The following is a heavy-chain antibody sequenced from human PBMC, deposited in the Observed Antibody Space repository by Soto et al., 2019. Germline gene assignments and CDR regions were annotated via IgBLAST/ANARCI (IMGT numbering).Heavy chain of an antibody. CDR2: IYYSGST. J-gene: IGHJ3*02. CDR3: ARGDYDFWSGYYSAYAFDI. Sequence: PSETLSLTCTVSGGSISSYYWSWIRQPPGKGLEWIGYIYYSGSTNYNPSLKSRVTISVDTSKNQFSLKLSSVTAADTAVYYCARGDYDFWSGYYSAYAFDIWGQGTMVTVSS. CDR1: GGSISSYY. V-gene: IGHV4-59*01. D-gene: IGHD3-3*01.